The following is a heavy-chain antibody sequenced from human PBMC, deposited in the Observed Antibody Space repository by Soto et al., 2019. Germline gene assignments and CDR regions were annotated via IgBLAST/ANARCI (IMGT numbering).Heavy chain of an antibody. CDR2: IYYSGST. CDR1: GVSISSYY. J-gene: IGHJ4*02. D-gene: IGHD3-22*01. Sequence: SETLSLTCTVSGVSISSYYSRWIRQPPGKGLEWIGYIYYSGSTNYNPSLKSRVTISVDTSKNQFSLKLSSVTAADTAVYYCARSRGGYFDYWGQGTLVTVS. CDR3: ARSRGGYFDY. V-gene: IGHV4-59*01.